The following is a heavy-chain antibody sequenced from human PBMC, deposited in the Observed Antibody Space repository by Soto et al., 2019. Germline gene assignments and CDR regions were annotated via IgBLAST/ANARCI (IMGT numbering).Heavy chain of an antibody. V-gene: IGHV3-13*01. CDR1: GFTFSNYD. Sequence: EVQVVESGGGLVQPGGSLRLSCAVSGFTFSNYDMHWVRQVTGKGLEWVSGITTAGDTYYSGSVKGRFTISREKAKNSLYLQMNGLSPGDTAVYYCARALDGGSYGMDVWGQGTTVTVSS. D-gene: IGHD3-3*01. CDR2: ITTAGDT. J-gene: IGHJ6*02. CDR3: ARALDGGSYGMDV.